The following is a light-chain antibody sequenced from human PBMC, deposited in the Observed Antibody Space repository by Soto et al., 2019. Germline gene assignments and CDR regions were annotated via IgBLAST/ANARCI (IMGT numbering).Light chain of an antibody. J-gene: IGLJ1*01. CDR3: SAFTGTTYV. Sequence: QSVLTHPPSVSGSPGQSIPISCTGTRSDVGGNKYVSWYQHYPGKAPKLMICDVSNRPSGVSNRFSGSKSGNTASLTISGLQAEDEADYYCSAFTGTTYVFGTGTKVPVL. CDR2: DVS. V-gene: IGLV2-14*03. CDR1: RSDVGGNKY.